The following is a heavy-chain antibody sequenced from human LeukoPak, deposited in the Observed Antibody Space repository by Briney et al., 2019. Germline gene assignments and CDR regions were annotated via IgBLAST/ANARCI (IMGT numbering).Heavy chain of an antibody. D-gene: IGHD3-3*01. Sequence: GGSLRLSCAASGFTFDVYAMSWVRQAPGKGLEWVSAISGSGGSTYYADSVKGRFTISRDNSKNTLYLQMNSLRAEDTAVYYCAKGVTYDFWSGHFDYWGQGTLVTVSS. CDR2: ISGSGGST. J-gene: IGHJ4*02. V-gene: IGHV3-23*01. CDR3: AKGVTYDFWSGHFDY. CDR1: GFTFDVYA.